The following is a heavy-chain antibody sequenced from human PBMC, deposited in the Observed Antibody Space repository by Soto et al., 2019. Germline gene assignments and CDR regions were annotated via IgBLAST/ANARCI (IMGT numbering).Heavy chain of an antibody. CDR2: IMPIFGTA. Sequence: SVKVSCQASGGPFRSYAIPRVRQAPGQGLEWMGGIMPIFGTANYAQKFQGRVTITADESTSTAYMELSSLRAEDTAVYYCAKCLQLWLFDETDSPMDVWGQGTTVTVSS. V-gene: IGHV1-69*13. CDR3: AKCLQLWLFDETDSPMDV. J-gene: IGHJ6*02. CDR1: GGPFRSYA. D-gene: IGHD5-18*01.